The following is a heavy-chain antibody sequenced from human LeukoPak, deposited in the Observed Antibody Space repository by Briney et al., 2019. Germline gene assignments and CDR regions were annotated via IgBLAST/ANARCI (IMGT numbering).Heavy chain of an antibody. Sequence: SGGSLRLSCADSGFTVSSNYMRGVRQAPGKGLEWVSVIYSGGSTHYADSVKGRFTISRDNSKNTLYLQMNSLRAEDTAVYYCARDRLHYDSLTGYPADWGQGTLVTVSS. V-gene: IGHV3-66*01. CDR3: ARDRLHYDSLTGYPAD. CDR1: GFTVSSNY. J-gene: IGHJ4*02. D-gene: IGHD3-9*01. CDR2: IYSGGST.